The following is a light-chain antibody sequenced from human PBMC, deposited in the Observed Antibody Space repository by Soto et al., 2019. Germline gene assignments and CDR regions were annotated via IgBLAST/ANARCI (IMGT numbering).Light chain of an antibody. J-gene: IGLJ1*01. CDR2: DDA. V-gene: IGLV3-21*02. Sequence: SYELTQPPSVSVAPGQTARITCGGNNIGGKSVHWYHQKPGQAPVLVVYDDADRPSGIPERFSGSNSGNTATLTISRVAAGDEADYYCQVWDSGSDHLFVFGTGTKVTVL. CDR3: QVWDSGSDHLFV. CDR1: NIGGKS.